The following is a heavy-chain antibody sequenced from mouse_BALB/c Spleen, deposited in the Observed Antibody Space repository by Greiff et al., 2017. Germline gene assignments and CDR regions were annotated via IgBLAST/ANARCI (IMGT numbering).Heavy chain of an antibody. CDR2: ISSGGGST. Sequence: EVQGVESGGGLVKPGGSLKLSCAASGFAFSSYDMSWVRQTPEKRLEWVAYISSGGGSTYYPDTVKGRFTISRDNAKNTLYLQMSSLKSEDTAMYYCAGQKQWYFDVWGAGTTVTVSA. CDR3: AGQKQWYFDV. CDR1: GFAFSSYD. V-gene: IGHV5-12-1*01. J-gene: IGHJ1*01.